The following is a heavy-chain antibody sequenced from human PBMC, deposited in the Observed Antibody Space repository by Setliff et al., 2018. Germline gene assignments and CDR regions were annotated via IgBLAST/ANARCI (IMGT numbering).Heavy chain of an antibody. D-gene: IGHD2-8*02. CDR1: GGSISSYY. V-gene: IGHV4-4*08. J-gene: IGHJ4*02. CDR3: ARLSPYNTGPPFDY. Sequence: SETLSLTCTVSGGSISSYYWGWIRQPPGKGLEWIGYIYTSGSTNYNPSLKSRVTISLDTSKNHFSLNLRSVTAADTAVYYCARLSPYNTGPPFDYWGQGTLVTVSS. CDR2: IYTSGST.